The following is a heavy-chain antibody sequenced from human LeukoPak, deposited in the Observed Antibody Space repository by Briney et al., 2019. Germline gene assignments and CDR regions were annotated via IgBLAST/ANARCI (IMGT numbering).Heavy chain of an antibody. J-gene: IGHJ4*02. Sequence: SETLSLTCTVSGGSISSYYWSWIRQPPGKGLEWIGYIYYSGSTNYNPSLKSRVTISVDTSKNQFSLKLSSVTAADTAVYYCARDGCTNGVCFPDYWGQGTLVTVSS. CDR1: GGSISSYY. CDR2: IYYSGST. V-gene: IGHV4-59*12. CDR3: ARDGCTNGVCFPDY. D-gene: IGHD2-8*01.